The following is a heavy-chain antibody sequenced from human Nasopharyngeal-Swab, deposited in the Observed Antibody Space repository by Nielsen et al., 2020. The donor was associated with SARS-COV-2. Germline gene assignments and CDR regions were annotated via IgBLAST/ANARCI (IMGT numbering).Heavy chain of an antibody. Sequence: VRQMPGKGLEWMGRIDPSDSYTNYSPSFQGHVTISADKSISTACLQWSSLKASDTAMYYCASRRFEYSSDPSRAFDIWGQGTMVTVSS. CDR2: IDPSDSYT. CDR3: ASRRFEYSSDPSRAFDI. J-gene: IGHJ3*02. V-gene: IGHV5-10-1*01. D-gene: IGHD6-6*01.